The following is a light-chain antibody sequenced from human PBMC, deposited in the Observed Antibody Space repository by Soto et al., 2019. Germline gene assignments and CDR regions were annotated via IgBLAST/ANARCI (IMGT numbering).Light chain of an antibody. J-gene: IGKJ1*01. CDR2: GAS. Sequence: MMTQSPATLSVSPGEGATLSCRASQSVNSNLAWYQQKPGQAPRLLIYGASTRATGIPARFGGSGSGTEFTLTISSLQSEDFAVYYCQQYNNWPRTFGQGTKV. CDR1: QSVNSN. V-gene: IGKV3-15*01. CDR3: QQYNNWPRT.